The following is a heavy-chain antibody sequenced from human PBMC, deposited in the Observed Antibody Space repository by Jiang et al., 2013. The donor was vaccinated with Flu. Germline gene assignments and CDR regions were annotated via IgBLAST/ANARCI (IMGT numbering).Heavy chain of an antibody. CDR1: GFTFSSYA. CDR3: AKDFARQYYFDSSGLDY. V-gene: IGHV3-23*01. J-gene: IGHJ4*02. Sequence: QLLESGGGLVQPGGSLRLSCAASGFTFSSYAMSWVRQAPGKGLEWVSAISGSGGSTYYADSVKGRFTISRDNSKNTLYLQMNSLRAEDTAVYYCAKDFARQYYFDSSGLDYWGQGTLVTVSS. CDR2: ISGSGGST. D-gene: IGHD3-22*01.